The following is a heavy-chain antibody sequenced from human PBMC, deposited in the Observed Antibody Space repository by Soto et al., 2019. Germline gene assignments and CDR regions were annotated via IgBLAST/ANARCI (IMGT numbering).Heavy chain of an antibody. CDR2: INHSGST. V-gene: IGHV4-34*01. J-gene: IGHJ6*02. CDR3: ARVRYCSSTCCYGGAYYYYYGMDV. CDR1: GGSFSGYY. D-gene: IGHD2-2*01. Sequence: QVQLQQWGAGLLKPSETLSLTCAVYGGSFSGYYWSWIRQPPGKGLELIGEINHSGSTNYNPTLKGRVTISVNTSQKQFSMKLSSVAAADTAVYYCARVRYCSSTCCYGGAYYYYYGMDVWGQGTTVTVSS.